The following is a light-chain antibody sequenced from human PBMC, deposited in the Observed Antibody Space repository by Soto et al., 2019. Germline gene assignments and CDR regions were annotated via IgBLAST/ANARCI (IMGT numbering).Light chain of an antibody. J-gene: IGLJ3*02. CDR3: LRSYSANRV. Sequence: QTVVTQEPSLTVSPGGTVTLTCGSNTGAVSSSHYPYWFQQKPGQDPRTMIYDTSKKHSWTPARFSGSLRGGKAVLTLSGAKPEDEADYYCLRSYSANRVFGGGTKLTVL. CDR1: TGAVSSSHY. V-gene: IGLV7-46*01. CDR2: DTS.